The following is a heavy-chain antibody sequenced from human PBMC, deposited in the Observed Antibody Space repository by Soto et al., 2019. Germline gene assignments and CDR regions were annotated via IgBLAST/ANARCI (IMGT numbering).Heavy chain of an antibody. D-gene: IGHD3-10*01. CDR1: GFTFSTYW. CDR3: ARLAPITMVRGDRDY. V-gene: IGHV3-74*01. J-gene: IGHJ4*02. CDR2: INSDGSTT. Sequence: GGSLRLSCAASGFTFSTYWMHWVRQAPGKGLVWVSRINSDGSTTDYADSVRGRFTISRDNAKNTLYLQMNSLRAEDTAVYYCARLAPITMVRGDRDYWGQGTLVTVSS.